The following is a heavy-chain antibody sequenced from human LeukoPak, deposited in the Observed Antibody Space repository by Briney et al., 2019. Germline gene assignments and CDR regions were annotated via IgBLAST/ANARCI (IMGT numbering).Heavy chain of an antibody. V-gene: IGHV3-30*02. D-gene: IGHD5-18*01. CDR1: GFTFSSYG. CDR2: IRYDGSNK. Sequence: GGSLRLSCAASGFTFSSYGMHWVRQAPGKGLEWVAFIRYDGSNKYYADSVKGRFTISRDNSKNTLYLQMNSLRAEDTAVYYCAKDRGYSYGYRLGYWGQGTLVTASS. CDR3: AKDRGYSYGYRLGY. J-gene: IGHJ4*02.